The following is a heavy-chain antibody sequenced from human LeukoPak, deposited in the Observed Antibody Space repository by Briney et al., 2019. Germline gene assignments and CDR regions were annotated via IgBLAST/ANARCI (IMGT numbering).Heavy chain of an antibody. Sequence: GGSLRLSCAASGFTFSSYAMSWVRQAPGKGLEWVAVISYDGSNKYYADSVKGRFTISRDNSKNTLYLQMNSLRAEDTAVYYCARSMYYYGSGIDPWGQGTLVTVSS. CDR2: ISYDGSNK. CDR3: ARSMYYYGSGIDP. CDR1: GFTFSSYA. J-gene: IGHJ5*02. D-gene: IGHD3-10*01. V-gene: IGHV3-30*03.